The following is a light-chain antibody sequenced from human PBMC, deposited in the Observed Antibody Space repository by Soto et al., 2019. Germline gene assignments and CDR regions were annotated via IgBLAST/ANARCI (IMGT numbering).Light chain of an antibody. V-gene: IGLV2-14*01. CDR1: SSDVGGYNY. CDR3: CSYTSGATLVV. J-gene: IGLJ2*01. CDR2: EVS. Sequence: QSALPQPASVSGSPGQSITISCTGTSSDVGGYNYVSWYQQHPGTAPKLIIYEVSNRPSGVSNRFSGSKSGNTASLTIAGLQVEDEADYYCCSYTSGATLVVFGGGTKLTVL.